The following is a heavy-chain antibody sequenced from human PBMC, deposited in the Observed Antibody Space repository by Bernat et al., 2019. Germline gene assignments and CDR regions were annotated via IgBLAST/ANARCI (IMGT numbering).Heavy chain of an antibody. D-gene: IGHD3-3*01. V-gene: IGHV4-34*01. Sequence: QVQLQQWGAGLLKPSETLSLTCAVYGGSFSGYYWSWIRQPPGKGLEWIGEINHSGSTDYNPSLKSRVTISVATSKIQFSLRLSSVTAAYTAVYYCAREQQETFHDFWGGYEGRYYCYSYIDVWGKGTTVTVSS. J-gene: IGHJ6*03. CDR2: INHSGST. CDR3: AREQQETFHDFWGGYEGRYYCYSYIDV. CDR1: GGSFSGYY.